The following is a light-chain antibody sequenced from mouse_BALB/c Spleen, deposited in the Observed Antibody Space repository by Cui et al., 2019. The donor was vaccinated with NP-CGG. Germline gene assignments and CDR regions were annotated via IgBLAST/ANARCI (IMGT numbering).Light chain of an antibody. CDR3: ALWYSNHWV. Sequence: QAVVTQDSALTTSPGETVTLTCRSSTGAVTTSNYANWVQENPDHLFTGLIGGTNNRAPGVPARFSGSLIGDKAALTITGAKTEDEAIYFCALWYSNHWVFGGGTKLTVL. CDR1: TGAVTTSNY. V-gene: IGLV1*01. CDR2: GTN. J-gene: IGLJ1*01.